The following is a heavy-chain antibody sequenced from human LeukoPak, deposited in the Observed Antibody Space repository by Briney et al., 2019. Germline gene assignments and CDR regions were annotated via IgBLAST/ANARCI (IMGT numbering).Heavy chain of an antibody. CDR2: ISSYSGGT. V-gene: IGHV1-2*02. CDR1: GYTFTGYY. D-gene: IGHD5-18*01. Sequence: PAASVKVSCKASGYTFTGYYIHWIRQAPGQGLERMGWISSYSGGTTYAQNFRGRVTMTRDTSISTAYMELSSLRSDDTAVYYCARGGSYTSGYYWGQGTLVTVSS. J-gene: IGHJ4*02. CDR3: ARGGSYTSGYY.